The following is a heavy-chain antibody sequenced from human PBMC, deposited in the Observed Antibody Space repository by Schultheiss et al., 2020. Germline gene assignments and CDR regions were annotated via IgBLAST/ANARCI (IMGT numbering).Heavy chain of an antibody. Sequence: SVKVSCKASGGTFSSYAISWVRQAPGQGLEWMGGIIPIFGTANYAQKFQGRVTITADESTSTAYMELSSLRAEDTALYYCARVLSDSGDHSLWFDPWGQGTLVTVSS. D-gene: IGHD4-11*01. CDR2: IIPIFGTA. J-gene: IGHJ5*02. CDR1: GGTFSSYA. CDR3: ARVLSDSGDHSLWFDP. V-gene: IGHV1-69*13.